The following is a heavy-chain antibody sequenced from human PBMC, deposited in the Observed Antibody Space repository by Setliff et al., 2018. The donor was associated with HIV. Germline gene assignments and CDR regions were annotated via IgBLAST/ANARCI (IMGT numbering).Heavy chain of an antibody. D-gene: IGHD3-3*01. CDR2: ISPDGDRN. Sequence: ETLSLTCAVYGGSFSDYSWNWVRQAPGKGLEWVASISPDGDRNHCVGSVKGRFTASRDNAKRSLYLQMNSLRAEDTALYYCAKEGEPLEWVQYYFDYWGQGTLVTVSS. CDR3: AKEGEPLEWVQYYFDY. J-gene: IGHJ4*02. CDR1: GGSFSDYS. V-gene: IGHV3-7*01.